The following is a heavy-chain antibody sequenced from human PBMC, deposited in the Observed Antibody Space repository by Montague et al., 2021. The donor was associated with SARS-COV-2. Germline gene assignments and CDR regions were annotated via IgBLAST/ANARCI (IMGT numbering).Heavy chain of an antibody. CDR2: IYYSGTT. CDR1: GGSIARNYY. Sequence: SETLSLTCTVSGGSIARNYYWGWIRQPPGKGLEWVGNIYYSGTTFINPSLESRVTISVDASKNQFSLNLTSVTAADTAVYCCARPLVRGVPKAFDIWGQGALAIVSS. V-gene: IGHV4-39*01. CDR3: ARPLVRGVPKAFDI. J-gene: IGHJ3*02. D-gene: IGHD3-10*01.